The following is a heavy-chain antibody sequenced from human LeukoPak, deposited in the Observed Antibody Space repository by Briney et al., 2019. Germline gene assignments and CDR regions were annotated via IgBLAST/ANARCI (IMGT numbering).Heavy chain of an antibody. V-gene: IGHV3-30*01. Sequence: DSVKGRFTISRDSSKNTLYLQMNSLRPEDTAVYYCARVGSRDWNSDFDYWGQGTLVTVSS. J-gene: IGHJ4*02. CDR3: ARVGSRDWNSDFDY. D-gene: IGHD1-7*01.